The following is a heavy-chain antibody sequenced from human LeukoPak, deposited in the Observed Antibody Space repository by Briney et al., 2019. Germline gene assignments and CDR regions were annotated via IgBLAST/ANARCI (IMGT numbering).Heavy chain of an antibody. D-gene: IGHD3-16*01. CDR1: GFTVSSNY. J-gene: IGHJ5*02. CDR3: ARVDDRNWFDP. Sequence: GGSLRLSCAASGFTVSSNYMSWVRQAPGKGLEWASVIYSGGSTYYADSVKGRFTISRHNSKNTLYLQMNSLRAEDTAVYYCARVDDRNWFDPWGQGTLVTVSS. CDR2: IYSGGST. V-gene: IGHV3-53*04.